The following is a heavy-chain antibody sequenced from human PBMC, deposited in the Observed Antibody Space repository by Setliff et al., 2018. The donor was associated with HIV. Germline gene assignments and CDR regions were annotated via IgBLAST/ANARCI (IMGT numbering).Heavy chain of an antibody. Sequence: SCTVSGGSISSSHYYWGWIRQPPGKGLEWIGSVHYSGSTYYNPSLKSRGTISADTSKNQFSLKLSSVTAADTAVYFCARQEIGSSSYYYYMDVWGKGTTVTVSS. V-gene: IGHV4-39*01. CDR2: VHYSGST. D-gene: IGHD6-6*01. CDR1: GGSISSSHYY. J-gene: IGHJ6*03. CDR3: ARQEIGSSSYYYYMDV.